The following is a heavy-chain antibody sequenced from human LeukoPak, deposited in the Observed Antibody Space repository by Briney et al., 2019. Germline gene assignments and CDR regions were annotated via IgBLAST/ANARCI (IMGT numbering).Heavy chain of an antibody. J-gene: IGHJ4*02. D-gene: IGHD3-10*01. CDR3: ARGKEVITMLRGLKPGYYFDY. CDR2: IYHSGST. V-gene: IGHV4-38-2*02. CDR1: GYSISSGYY. Sequence: SETLSLTCTVSGYSISSGYYWGWIRQPPGKGLEWIGSIYHSGSTYYNPSLKSRVTISVDTSKNQFSLKLNSVTAADTAVYYCARGKEVITMLRGLKPGYYFDYWGQGTLVTASS.